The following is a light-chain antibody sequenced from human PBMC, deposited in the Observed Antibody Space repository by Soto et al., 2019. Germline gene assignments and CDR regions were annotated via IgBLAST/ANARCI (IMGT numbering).Light chain of an antibody. J-gene: IGLJ2*01. CDR2: GNN. V-gene: IGLV1-40*01. Sequence: QSVLTQPPSVSAAPGQKVTISCSGSSSNIRNNYVSWYQQLPGTAPQLLIYGNNNRPSGVPDRFSGSKSGTSASLAISGLQAKDEADYYCQSYDSTLSTSEVVFGGGTKLAV. CDR1: SSNIRNNY. CDR3: QSYDSTLSTSEVV.